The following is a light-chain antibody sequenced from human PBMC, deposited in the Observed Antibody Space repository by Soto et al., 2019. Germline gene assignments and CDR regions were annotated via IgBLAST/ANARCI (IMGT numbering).Light chain of an antibody. CDR3: SSFKSGSTLL. Sequence: QSALTQPASVSGSPGQSIAISCTGTSSDVGGFNYVSWYQQHPGKAPNLMIYEFTNRPSGVSNRFSGSKSGNTASLTISGRQAEDEADYYCSSFKSGSTLLFGGGTKLTVL. CDR1: SSDVGGFNY. CDR2: EFT. J-gene: IGLJ3*02. V-gene: IGLV2-14*01.